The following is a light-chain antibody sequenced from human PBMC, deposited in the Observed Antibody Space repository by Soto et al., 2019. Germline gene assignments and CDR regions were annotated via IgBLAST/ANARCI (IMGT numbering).Light chain of an antibody. V-gene: IGKV1-5*03. J-gene: IGKJ1*01. CDR2: KAS. CDR1: QSADRW. CDR3: QQYTTLVT. Sequence: DIQMTQSPSTLSASVGDRVTITCRASQSADRWLAWYQQRPGKAPKALIYKASNLESGVPSRFSGSGSGTEFTLTITSLQPGDIATYYCQQYTTLVTFGQGTMVEMK.